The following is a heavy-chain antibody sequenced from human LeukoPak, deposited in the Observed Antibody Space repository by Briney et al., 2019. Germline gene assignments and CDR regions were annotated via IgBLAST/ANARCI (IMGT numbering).Heavy chain of an antibody. J-gene: IGHJ4*02. Sequence: GGSLRLSCTASGFTFSNYAMSWVRQAPGKGLEWVSSISGSGGSTFSADSVKGRFTISRDNSKNTLYLQMSSLRAEDTAVYYCTKRPSGGDYWGQGTLVTVSS. CDR2: ISGSGGST. V-gene: IGHV3-23*01. D-gene: IGHD3-10*01. CDR3: TKRPSGGDY. CDR1: GFTFSNYA.